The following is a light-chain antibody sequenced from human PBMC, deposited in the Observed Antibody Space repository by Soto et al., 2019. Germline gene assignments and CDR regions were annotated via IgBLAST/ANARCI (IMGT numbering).Light chain of an antibody. Sequence: DIQMTQSPPTLSASVGDRVTITCRASQSMSNWLAWYQQKPGKAPKLLIYDASHLENGVPSRFSGSGSGTEFTLTISSLQPDDFATYYCQQYTTDSWTFGQGTRVEIK. CDR1: QSMSNW. V-gene: IGKV1-5*01. J-gene: IGKJ1*01. CDR2: DAS. CDR3: QQYTTDSWT.